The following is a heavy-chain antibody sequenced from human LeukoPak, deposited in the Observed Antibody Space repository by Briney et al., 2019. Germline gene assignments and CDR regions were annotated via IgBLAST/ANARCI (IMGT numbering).Heavy chain of an antibody. J-gene: IGHJ4*02. CDR3: AKARTTVPYYFDY. CDR1: GFTFSSYA. D-gene: IGHD4-11*01. Sequence: PGGSLRLSCAASGFTFSSYAMSWVHQAPGKGLEWVSAISGSGGSTCYADSVKGRFTISRDNSKNTLYLQMNSLRAEDTAVYYCAKARTTVPYYFDYWGQGTLVTVSS. V-gene: IGHV3-23*01. CDR2: ISGSGGST.